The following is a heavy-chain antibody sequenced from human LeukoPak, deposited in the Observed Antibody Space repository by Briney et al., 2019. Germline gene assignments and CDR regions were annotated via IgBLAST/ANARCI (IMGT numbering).Heavy chain of an antibody. CDR1: GNYW. D-gene: IGHD1-26*01. CDR3: ARVRVGATIDY. CDR2: INSDGSWT. V-gene: IGHV3-74*01. J-gene: IGHJ4*02. Sequence: GGSLRLSCAASGNYWMHWVRQVPGKGLVWVSHINSDGSWTSYADSVKGRFTISRDDSKNTLYLQMNSLRAEDTAVYYCARVRVGATIDYWGQGTLVTVSS.